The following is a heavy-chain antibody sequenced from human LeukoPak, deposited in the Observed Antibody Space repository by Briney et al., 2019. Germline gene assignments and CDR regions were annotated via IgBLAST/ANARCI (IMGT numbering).Heavy chain of an antibody. CDR3: ARGGPYYDFWSGHEFDY. CDR1: GGSFSGYY. J-gene: IGHJ4*02. Sequence: SETLSLTCAVYGGSFSGYYWSWIRQPPGKGLEWIGEINHSGSTNYNPSLKSRVTISVDTSENQFSLKLSSVTAADTAVYYCARGGPYYDFWSGHEFDYWGQGTLVTVSS. CDR2: INHSGST. V-gene: IGHV4-34*01. D-gene: IGHD3-3*01.